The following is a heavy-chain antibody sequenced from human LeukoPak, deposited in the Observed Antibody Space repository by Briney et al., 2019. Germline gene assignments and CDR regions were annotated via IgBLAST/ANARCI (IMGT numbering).Heavy chain of an antibody. Sequence: GGSLRLSCAASGFTFSGSAMHWVRQASGKGLEWVGRIRSKANSYATAYAASVKGRFTISRDDSKNTAYLQMNSLRAEDTAVYYCARAEHSSGWYFYYYYYMDVWGKGTTVTVSS. V-gene: IGHV3-73*01. CDR2: IRSKANSYAT. CDR3: ARAEHSSGWYFYYYYYMDV. CDR1: GFTFSGSA. D-gene: IGHD6-19*01. J-gene: IGHJ6*03.